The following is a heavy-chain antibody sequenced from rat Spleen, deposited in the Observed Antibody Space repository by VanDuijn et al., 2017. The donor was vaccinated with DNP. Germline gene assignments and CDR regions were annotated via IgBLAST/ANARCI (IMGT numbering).Heavy chain of an antibody. J-gene: IGHJ2*01. CDR3: AAPRGGY. V-gene: IGHV5S10*01. CDR1: GFTFSNYD. CDR2: IIYDGSRT. Sequence: EVQLVESGGGLVQPGRSMKLSCAASGFTFSNYDMAWVRQAPKKGLEWVATIIYDGSRTHYRDSVKGRFTISRDNAKSTLYLQMDNLRSEDTAMYYCAAPRGGYWGQGVMVTVSS. D-gene: IGHD1-11*01.